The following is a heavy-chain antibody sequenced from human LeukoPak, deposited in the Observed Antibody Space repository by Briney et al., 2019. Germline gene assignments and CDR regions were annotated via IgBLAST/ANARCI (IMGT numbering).Heavy chain of an antibody. J-gene: IGHJ4*02. D-gene: IGHD3-3*01. CDR3: ARGVRFLKV. Sequence: SETLSLTCAVYGGSFSGYYWSWIRQPPGKGLEWIGEINHSGSTNYNPSLKSRVTLSVDTSKNQFSLKLSSVTAADTAVYYCARGVRFLKVWGQGTLVTVSS. CDR2: INHSGST. V-gene: IGHV4-34*01. CDR1: GGSFSGYY.